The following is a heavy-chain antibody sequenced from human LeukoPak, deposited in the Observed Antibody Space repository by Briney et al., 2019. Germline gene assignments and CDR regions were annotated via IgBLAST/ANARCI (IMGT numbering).Heavy chain of an antibody. J-gene: IGHJ4*02. CDR1: GYTFTGYY. V-gene: IGHV1-2*02. D-gene: IGHD3-22*01. Sequence: GASVKVSCKASGYTFTGYYMHWVRQAPGQGLEWMGWINPNSGGTNYAQKFQGRVTMTRDTSISTAYMELSRLRSDDTAVYYCARDPGYDSSGYYYDWSQGTLVTVSS. CDR3: ARDPGYDSSGYYYD. CDR2: INPNSGGT.